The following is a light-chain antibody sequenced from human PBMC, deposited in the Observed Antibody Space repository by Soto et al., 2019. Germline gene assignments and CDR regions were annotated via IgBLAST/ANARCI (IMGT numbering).Light chain of an antibody. J-gene: IGKJ4*01. V-gene: IGKV3-11*01. CDR3: QHRVNWPT. Sequence: EIVLTQSPATLSLSPGETATLSCRDSQSVSNYLDWYQQKYGQKPRLIISDVSKRATGIPSRFSGIGSGTQFTLTISSLEPEDFAFYYCQHRVNWPTFGGGTKVEIK. CDR1: QSVSNY. CDR2: DVS.